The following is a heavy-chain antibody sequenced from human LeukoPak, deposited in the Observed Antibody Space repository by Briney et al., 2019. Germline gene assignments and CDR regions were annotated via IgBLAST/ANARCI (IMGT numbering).Heavy chain of an antibody. D-gene: IGHD3-22*01. CDR1: GFTFSSYA. V-gene: IGHV3-23*01. CDR3: AKTYYYDSSGYWGYYFDY. CDR2: ISGSCGST. J-gene: IGHJ4*02. Sequence: GSLRLSCAASGFTFSSYAMSWVRQAPGKGLEWVSAISGSCGSTYYADSVKGRFTISRDNSKNTLYLQMNSLRAEDTAVYYCAKTYYYDSSGYWGYYFDYWGQGTLVTVSS.